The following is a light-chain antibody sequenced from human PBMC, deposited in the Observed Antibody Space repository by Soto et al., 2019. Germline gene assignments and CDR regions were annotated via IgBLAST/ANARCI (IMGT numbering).Light chain of an antibody. CDR1: QGISSA. J-gene: IGKJ4*01. CDR3: KKFNNYPLT. CDR2: DAS. V-gene: IGKV1D-13*01. Sequence: AIQLTHAPSSRSASVLGRVTITFRASQGISSALAWYQQKPGKANKLLIYDASSLESGVPSRFSGSGSGKDFTITIRSMQPEDFENYYCKKFNNYPLTCGRGNK.